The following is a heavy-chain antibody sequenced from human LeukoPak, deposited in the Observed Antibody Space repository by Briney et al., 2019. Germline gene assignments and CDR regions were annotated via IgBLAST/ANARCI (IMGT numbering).Heavy chain of an antibody. CDR1: GYTFTSYG. CDR3: ARATQYCSGGSCYSGGPHFDY. Sequence: ASVKLSCKASGYTFTSYGISWGRQPQGQGLEWKGLISAYNGKKIYAGELQGRVTMSTDTSTSTAYVELRSLRSDDTAVYYCARATQYCSGGSCYSGGPHFDYWGQGTLVTVSS. D-gene: IGHD2-15*01. CDR2: ISAYNGKK. V-gene: IGHV1-18*01. J-gene: IGHJ4*02.